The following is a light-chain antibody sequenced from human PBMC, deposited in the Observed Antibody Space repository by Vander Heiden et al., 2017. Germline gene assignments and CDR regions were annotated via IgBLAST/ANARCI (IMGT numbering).Light chain of an antibody. J-gene: IGKJ5*01. V-gene: IGKV3-11*01. CDR3: QQHSNWPPIT. CDR1: QSVSSY. CDR2: DAS. Sequence: EIVLTQSPATLSLSPGERATLSCRASQSVSSYLAWYQQKPGQAPRLLIYDASNRATGIPARFSGSGYGKDFTLTISSREPEDFAVYYCQQHSNWPPITFGQGTQMEIK.